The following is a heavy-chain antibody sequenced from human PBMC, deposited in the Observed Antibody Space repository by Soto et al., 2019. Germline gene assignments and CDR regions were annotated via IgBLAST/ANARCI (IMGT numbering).Heavy chain of an antibody. Sequence: PGGSLRLSCAASGFTFSTYAMNWVRQAPGMGLEWVSSISGSGGSTYYADSVKGRFTISRDNAKNTLYLQMTSLRAEDTAVYYCARDRGYPDSFDIWGQGTMVTGSS. CDR1: GFTFSTYA. V-gene: IGHV3-23*01. J-gene: IGHJ3*02. D-gene: IGHD2-15*01. CDR3: ARDRGYPDSFDI. CDR2: ISGSGGST.